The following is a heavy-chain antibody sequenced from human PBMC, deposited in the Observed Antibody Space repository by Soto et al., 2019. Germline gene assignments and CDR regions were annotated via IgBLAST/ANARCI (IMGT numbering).Heavy chain of an antibody. Sequence: GGSLRLSCAASGFTFSSYSMNWVRQAPGKGLEWVSYISSSSSTIYYADSVKGRFTISRDNAKNSLYLQMNSLRDEDTAVYYCARCPGRDYYYGMDVWGQGTTVTVSS. V-gene: IGHV3-48*02. CDR1: GFTFSSYS. J-gene: IGHJ6*02. D-gene: IGHD3-10*01. CDR3: ARCPGRDYYYGMDV. CDR2: ISSSSSTI.